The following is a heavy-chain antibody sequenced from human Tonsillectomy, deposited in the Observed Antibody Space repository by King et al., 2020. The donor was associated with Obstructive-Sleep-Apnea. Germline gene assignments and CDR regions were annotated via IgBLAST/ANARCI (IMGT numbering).Heavy chain of an antibody. Sequence: VQLVESGGGLVKPGGSLRLSCAASGFTFSSYAMSWVRQAPGKGLEWVSAISGSGGSTYYADSVKGRFTISRDNSKNTLYLQMNSLRAEDTAVYYCAKGQPYTRLAAAGTIHWGQGTLVTVSS. CDR3: AKGQPYTRLAAAGTIH. CDR1: GFTFSSYA. D-gene: IGHD6-13*01. CDR2: ISGSGGST. J-gene: IGHJ4*02. V-gene: IGHV3-23*04.